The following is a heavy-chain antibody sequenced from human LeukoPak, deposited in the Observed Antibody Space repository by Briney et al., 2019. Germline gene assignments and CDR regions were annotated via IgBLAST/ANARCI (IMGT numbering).Heavy chain of an antibody. CDR1: GGSFSGYY. Sequence: ASETLSLTCAVYGGSFSGYYWSWIRQPPGKGLEWIGEINHSGSTNYNPSLKSRVTISVDTSKNQFSLKLSSVTAADTAVYYCARVSAVVNLGYWGQGTLVTVSS. CDR2: INHSGST. V-gene: IGHV4-34*01. D-gene: IGHD4-23*01. CDR3: ARVSAVVNLGY. J-gene: IGHJ4*02.